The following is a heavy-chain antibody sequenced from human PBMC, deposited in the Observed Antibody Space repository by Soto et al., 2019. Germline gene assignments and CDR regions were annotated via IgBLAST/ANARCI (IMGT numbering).Heavy chain of an antibody. Sequence: GGSLRLSCSASGFTFSNYWMTWVRQAPGKGLEWVANIKEDGSEKHYVDSVKGRFTISRDNAKNSLYLQMNSLRVEDTAVYFCSRDVVVGAKALNYWGQGALVTVSS. CDR1: GFTFSNYW. CDR2: IKEDGSEK. V-gene: IGHV3-7*01. D-gene: IGHD2-15*01. J-gene: IGHJ4*02. CDR3: SRDVVVGAKALNY.